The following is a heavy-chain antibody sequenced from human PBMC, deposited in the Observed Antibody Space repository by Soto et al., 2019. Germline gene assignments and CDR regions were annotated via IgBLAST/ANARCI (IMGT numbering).Heavy chain of an antibody. CDR2: IYSGGST. CDR1: GFTVSSNY. Sequence: EVQLVESGGGLVQPGGSLRLSCAASGFTVSSNYMSWVRQAPGKGLEWVSVIYSGGSTYYADSVKGRFIISRDDSKNTLFLQMNSLRAGDTAVYYCATAKLLLPWLFDYWGQGTLVTVSS. CDR3: ATAKLLLPWLFDY. D-gene: IGHD2-15*01. V-gene: IGHV3-66*01. J-gene: IGHJ4*02.